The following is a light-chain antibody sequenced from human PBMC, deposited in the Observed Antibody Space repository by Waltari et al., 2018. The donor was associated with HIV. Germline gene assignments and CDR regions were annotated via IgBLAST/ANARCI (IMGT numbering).Light chain of an antibody. CDR3: ASWDDSLNGPV. V-gene: IGLV1-44*01. CDR1: TPNIVRTT. Sequence: QSVLTQPPSASGTPEQRVTISCSASTPNIVRTTVSWFQQFPGTAPKVLIYGKNQRPSGVPDRFSGSKSGTSASLAISGLQSEDEADYYCASWDDSLNGPVFGGGTKLTVV. CDR2: GKN. J-gene: IGLJ2*01.